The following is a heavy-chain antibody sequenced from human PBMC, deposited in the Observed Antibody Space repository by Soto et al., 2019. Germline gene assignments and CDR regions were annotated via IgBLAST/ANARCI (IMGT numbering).Heavy chain of an antibody. J-gene: IGHJ6*02. D-gene: IGHD3-22*01. CDR1: GGSISSYY. V-gene: IGHV4-4*07. Sequence: SETLSLTCTVSGGSISSYYWSWIRQPAGKGLEWIGRIYTSGSTNYNPSLKSRVTMSVNTSKNQFSLKLSSVTAADTAVYYCARESSGYPYYYGMDVWGQGTTVTVSS. CDR2: IYTSGST. CDR3: ARESSGYPYYYGMDV.